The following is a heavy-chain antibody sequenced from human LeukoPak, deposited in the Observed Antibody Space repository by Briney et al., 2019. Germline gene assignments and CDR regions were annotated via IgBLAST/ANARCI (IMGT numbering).Heavy chain of an antibody. CDR2: ISWNSGSI. V-gene: IGHV3-9*01. CDR3: AKDGTLSIAARPSYFAY. Sequence: GGSLRLSCAASGFTFYDYAMHWVRQAPGKGLKWVSGISWNSGSIGYADSVKGRFTISTDNAKNSLYLQMNSLRAEDTALYYCAKDGTLSIAARPSYFAYWGQGTLVTVSS. J-gene: IGHJ4*02. CDR1: GFTFYDYA. D-gene: IGHD6-6*01.